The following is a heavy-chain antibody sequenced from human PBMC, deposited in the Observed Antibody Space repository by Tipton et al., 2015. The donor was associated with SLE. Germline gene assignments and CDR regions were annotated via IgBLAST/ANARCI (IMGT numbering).Heavy chain of an antibody. CDR1: GGSITDFY. Sequence: TLSLTCSVSGGSITDFYWSWLRKPPGKGLQWIGFMFYIGNSEYYPSRKSRVAISIDTSRSQFSLNLTSVTAADTAVYYCAAYNSGSHAFHIWGQGTMVTVSS. CDR2: MFYIGNS. D-gene: IGHD6-19*01. V-gene: IGHV4-59*01. J-gene: IGHJ3*02. CDR3: AAYNSGSHAFHI.